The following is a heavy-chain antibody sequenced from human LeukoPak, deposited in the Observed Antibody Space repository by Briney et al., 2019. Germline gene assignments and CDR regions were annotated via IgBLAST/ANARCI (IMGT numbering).Heavy chain of an antibody. CDR1: GGTFSSYG. J-gene: IGHJ4*02. V-gene: IGHV1-8*01. CDR3: ARGNLIDY. D-gene: IGHD1-20*01. CDR2: MNPNSGNT. Sequence: ASVKVSCKASGGTFSSYGISWVRQAPGQGLEWMGWMNPNSGNTGYAQKFQGRVTMTRNTSISTAYMELSSLRSEDTAVYYCARGNLIDYWGQGTLVTVSS.